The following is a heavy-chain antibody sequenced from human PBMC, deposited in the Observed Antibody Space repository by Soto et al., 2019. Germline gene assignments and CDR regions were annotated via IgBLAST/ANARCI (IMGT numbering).Heavy chain of an antibody. CDR1: GYTLTDVS. CDR2: FDPEDGET. Sequence: ASVKVLGKVSGYTLTDVSMHWVRQAPGKGRGWMGGFDPEDGETIYAQKFQGRVTMTEDTATDADYMELSSLRSEDTAVYYCATDLHNEYDYGSGSYGSVYYYYGMDVWGQGTTVTVSS. CDR3: ATDLHNEYDYGSGSYGSVYYYYGMDV. D-gene: IGHD3-10*01. J-gene: IGHJ6*02. V-gene: IGHV1-24*01.